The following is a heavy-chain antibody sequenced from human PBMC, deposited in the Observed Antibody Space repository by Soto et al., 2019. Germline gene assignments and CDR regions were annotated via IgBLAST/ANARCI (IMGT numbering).Heavy chain of an antibody. CDR2: ISGSDGKT. CDR1: GFSFALFA. V-gene: IGHV3-23*04. D-gene: IGHD3-3*01. J-gene: IGHJ4*02. Sequence: DVRLAESGGGLVQPGWALRLSCTTSGFSFALFARTWVRQATGKGLEWVATISGSDGKTYYADSVKGRFSISRDTSRNTLYLQMNSLRADDTAIYYCAKWSYLDYWGQGTRVTVSS. CDR3: AKWSYLDY.